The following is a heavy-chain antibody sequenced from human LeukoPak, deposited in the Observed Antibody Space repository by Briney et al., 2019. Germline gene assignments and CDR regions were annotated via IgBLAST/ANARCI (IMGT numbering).Heavy chain of an antibody. J-gene: IGHJ4*02. CDR2: IAGGGDTT. D-gene: IGHD4-23*01. CDR1: GFTFSNYA. V-gene: IGHV3-23*01. CDR3: ARGGGGNSFDY. Sequence: GGSLRLSCAASGFTFSNYAMSWVRQAPGKGLEWVSAIAGGGDTTYYADSVKGRFTISRDNSRNTLYLQMNSLRDEDTAVYYCARGGGGNSFDYWGQGTLVTVSS.